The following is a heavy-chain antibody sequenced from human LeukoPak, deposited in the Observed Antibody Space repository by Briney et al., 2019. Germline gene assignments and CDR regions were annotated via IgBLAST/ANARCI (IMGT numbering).Heavy chain of an antibody. V-gene: IGHV1-69*04. CDR2: IIPILGIA. CDR1: GGTFSSYA. CDR3: ARWDGTTDVDYYYYGMDV. D-gene: IGHD1-1*01. Sequence: SVKVSCKASGGTFSSYAISWVRQAPGQGLEWMGRIIPILGIANYAQKFQGRVTITADKSTSTAYMELSSLRSEDTAVYYCARWDGTTDVDYYYYGMDVWGQGTTVTVSS. J-gene: IGHJ6*02.